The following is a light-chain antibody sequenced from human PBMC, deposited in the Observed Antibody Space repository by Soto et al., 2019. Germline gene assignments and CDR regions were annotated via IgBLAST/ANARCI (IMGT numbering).Light chain of an antibody. J-gene: IGLJ1*01. CDR1: SSDVGGYNP. CDR3: SSFTSSLTNV. V-gene: IGLV2-14*01. Sequence: QSALTQPASVAGSPGQSITISCTGTSSDVGGYNPVSWYQQHPGKAPKLILYDVTDRPSGVSYRFSGSKSGNTASLTISGLQAADEADYFCSSFTSSLTNVFGSGTKVTVL. CDR2: DVT.